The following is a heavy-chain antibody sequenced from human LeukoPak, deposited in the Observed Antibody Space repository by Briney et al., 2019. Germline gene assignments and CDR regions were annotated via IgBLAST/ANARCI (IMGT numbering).Heavy chain of an antibody. CDR3: AKDLIEWWFRPPEFDY. CDR2: ISGSGGST. D-gene: IGHD2-15*01. CDR1: GFTFSSYA. V-gene: IGHV3-23*01. Sequence: PGGSLRLSCAASGFTFSSYAMSWVRQAPGKGLEWVSAISGSGGSTYYADSVKGRFTISRDNSKNTLYLQMNSLRAEDTAVYYCAKDLIEWWFRPPEFDYWGQGTLVTVSS. J-gene: IGHJ4*02.